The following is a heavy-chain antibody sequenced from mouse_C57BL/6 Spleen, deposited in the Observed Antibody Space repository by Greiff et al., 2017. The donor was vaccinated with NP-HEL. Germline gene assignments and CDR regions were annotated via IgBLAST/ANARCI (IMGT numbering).Heavy chain of an antibody. CDR1: GYTFTSYW. D-gene: IGHD1-1*01. CDR3: ARSPIINYYGSSFYAMDY. CDR2: INPSNGGT. J-gene: IGHJ4*01. V-gene: IGHV1-53*01. Sequence: QVQLQQPGTELVKPGASVKLSCKASGYTFTSYWMHWVKQRPGQGLEWIGNINPSNGGTNYNEKFKSKATLTVDKSSSTAYMQLSSLTSEDSAVYYCARSPIINYYGSSFYAMDYWGQGTSVTVSS.